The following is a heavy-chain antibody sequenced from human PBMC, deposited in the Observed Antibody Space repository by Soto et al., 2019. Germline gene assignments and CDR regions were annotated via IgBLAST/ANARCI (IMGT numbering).Heavy chain of an antibody. Sequence: ASVKVSCKVSGYTLTELSMHWVLQSAVKGREWMGGFDPEDGETIYAQKFQGRVTMTEDTSTDTAYMELSSLRSEDTAVYYCATAGYCSGGSCYPADYWGQGTLVTVSS. D-gene: IGHD2-15*01. J-gene: IGHJ4*02. CDR1: GYTLTELS. CDR2: FDPEDGET. CDR3: ATAGYCSGGSCYPADY. V-gene: IGHV1-24*01.